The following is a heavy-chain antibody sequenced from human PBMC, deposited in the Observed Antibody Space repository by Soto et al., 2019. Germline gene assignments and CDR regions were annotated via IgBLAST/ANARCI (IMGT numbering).Heavy chain of an antibody. V-gene: IGHV1-69*12. Sequence: VQLVQSGAEVKKPGSSVKVSCKASVGTFSSYAISWVRQAPGQGLEWMGGIIPIFGTANYAQKFQGRVTITADESTSTAYMELSSLRSEDTAVYYCARGYSSSWAYYFDYWGQGTLVTVSS. CDR3: ARGYSSSWAYYFDY. CDR2: IIPIFGTA. D-gene: IGHD6-13*01. CDR1: VGTFSSYA. J-gene: IGHJ4*02.